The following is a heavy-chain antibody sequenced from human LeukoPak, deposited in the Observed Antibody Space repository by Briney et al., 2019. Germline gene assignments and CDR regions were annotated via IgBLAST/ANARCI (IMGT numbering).Heavy chain of an antibody. D-gene: IGHD1-26*01. Sequence: GGSLRLSCAASGFTFSSYAMSWVRQAPGKGLEWVSGVSGSGGSTYYADSVRGRFTISRDNSKNTLDLQMSSLRVEDTAVYYCASGGPTRGTLDYWGQGTLVTVSS. CDR1: GFTFSSYA. J-gene: IGHJ4*02. CDR3: ASGGPTRGTLDY. V-gene: IGHV3-23*01. CDR2: VSGSGGST.